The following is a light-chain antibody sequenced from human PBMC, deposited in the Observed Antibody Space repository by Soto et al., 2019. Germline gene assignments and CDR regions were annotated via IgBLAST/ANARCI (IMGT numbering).Light chain of an antibody. J-gene: IGKJ1*01. V-gene: IGKV3-15*01. CDR2: GAS. Sequence: IVVTQSPVTLSLSPGGRATLSWRASQSISDTLAWYQQKPGQAPRLLIHGASTRAPGFPARFSGSGSGTEFTLTISSLKSEDFEVYYCQQYNNWPWTFGQGTKVDIK. CDR1: QSISDT. CDR3: QQYNNWPWT.